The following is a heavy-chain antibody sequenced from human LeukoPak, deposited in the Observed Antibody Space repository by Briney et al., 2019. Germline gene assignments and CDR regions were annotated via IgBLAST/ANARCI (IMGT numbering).Heavy chain of an antibody. D-gene: IGHD3/OR15-3a*01. CDR2: IKKKGDDGTI. J-gene: IGHJ4*02. CDR3: TAGTGRSDFDY. V-gene: IGHV3-15*01. CDR1: GFTFSNAW. Sequence: RPGGSLRLSCAASGFTFSNAWMSWVRQAPGRGLEWVGRIKKKGDDGTIDYAAPVKGRLSISRDDSKNTLYLQMNSLKSEDTAVYYCTAGTGRSDFDYWGQGTLVTVSS.